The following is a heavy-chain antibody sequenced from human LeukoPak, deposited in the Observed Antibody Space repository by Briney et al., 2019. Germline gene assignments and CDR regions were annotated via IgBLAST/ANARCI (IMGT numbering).Heavy chain of an antibody. Sequence: SVKVSCKASGGTFSSSAINWVRQAPGQGLEWMGGIIPIFGTANYAQKFQGRVTITADESTSTAYMELSSLRSEDTAVYYCARSNIAAAGKFDYWGQGTLVTVSS. J-gene: IGHJ4*02. V-gene: IGHV1-69*13. D-gene: IGHD6-13*01. CDR2: IIPIFGTA. CDR3: ARSNIAAAGKFDY. CDR1: GGTFSSSA.